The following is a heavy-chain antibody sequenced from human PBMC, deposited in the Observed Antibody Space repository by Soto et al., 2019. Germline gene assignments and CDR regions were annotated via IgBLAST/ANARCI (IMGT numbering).Heavy chain of an antibody. Sequence: VQLVESGGGLVQPGGSLRLSCAASGFIFSDHYMDWVRQAPGKGLEWVGRIKNKANSYTTEYAASVKGRFTNSRDDSKNSLYLQMNSLKPEDTAVYYCTRISLVGATGGRYFDYWGQGTLLTVSS. CDR2: IKNKANSYTT. CDR3: TRISLVGATGGRYFDY. V-gene: IGHV3-72*01. J-gene: IGHJ4*02. D-gene: IGHD1-26*01. CDR1: GFIFSDHY.